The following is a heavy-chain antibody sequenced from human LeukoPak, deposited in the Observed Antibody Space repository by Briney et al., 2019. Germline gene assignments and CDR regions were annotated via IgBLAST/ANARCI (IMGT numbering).Heavy chain of an antibody. Sequence: GGSLRLSCAASGFTFSSYAMHWVRQAPGKGLEWVAVISYDGSNKYYADSVKGRFTISRDNSKNTLYLQMNSLRAEDTAVYYCARAGRADGDYHYFEYWGQGTLVTVSS. CDR1: GFTFSSYA. V-gene: IGHV3-30-3*01. D-gene: IGHD4-17*01. J-gene: IGHJ4*02. CDR3: ARAGRADGDYHYFEY. CDR2: ISYDGSNK.